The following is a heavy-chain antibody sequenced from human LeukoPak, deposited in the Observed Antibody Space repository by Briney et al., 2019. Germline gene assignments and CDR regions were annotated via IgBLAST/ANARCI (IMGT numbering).Heavy chain of an antibody. D-gene: IGHD5-24*01. CDR1: GYTFTGYY. V-gene: IGHV1-2*02. CDR3: ARDRGGYNMYYFDY. J-gene: IGHJ4*02. Sequence: ASVKVSCKASGYTFTGYYMHWVRQAPGQGLEWMGWINPNSGGTSYAQKFQGRVTMTRDTSISTAYMELSRLRSDDTAVYYCARDRGGYNMYYFDYWGQGTLVTVSS. CDR2: INPNSGGT.